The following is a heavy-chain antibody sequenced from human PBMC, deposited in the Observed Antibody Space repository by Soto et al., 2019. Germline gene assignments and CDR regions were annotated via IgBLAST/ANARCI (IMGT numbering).Heavy chain of an antibody. V-gene: IGHV4-59*02. CDR1: GASVNSQY. CDR3: ARESGTYSGSPFDS. J-gene: IGHJ4*02. D-gene: IGHD1-26*01. Sequence: SQTLSLTCVVSGASVNSQYWHWIRQPPGQGLEWVGSVYPSGASKYNASLKSRLTITLGKSKNQFSLTLHSVPGADTAVYFCARESGTYSGSPFDSWGQGTQVTVSS. CDR2: VYPSGAS.